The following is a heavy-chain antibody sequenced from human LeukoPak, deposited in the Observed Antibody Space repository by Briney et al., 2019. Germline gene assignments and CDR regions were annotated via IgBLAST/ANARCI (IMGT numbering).Heavy chain of an antibody. Sequence: ASVKVSCKASGYTFTGYYMHWVRQAPGQGLEWMGWINPNSGGTNYAQKLQGRVTMTTDTSTSTAYMELRSLRSDDTAVYYCARDPGEWELPNDYWGQGTLVTVSS. D-gene: IGHD1-26*01. CDR2: INPNSGGT. CDR1: GYTFTGYY. CDR3: ARDPGEWELPNDY. V-gene: IGHV1-2*02. J-gene: IGHJ4*02.